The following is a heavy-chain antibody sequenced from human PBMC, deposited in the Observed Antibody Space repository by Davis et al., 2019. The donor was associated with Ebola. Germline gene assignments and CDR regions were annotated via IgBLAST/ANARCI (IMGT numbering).Heavy chain of an antibody. J-gene: IGHJ5*02. D-gene: IGHD2-2*01. V-gene: IGHV3-64*01. CDR3: AKDRVVPAVGWFDP. CDR2: ISSNGGST. CDR1: GFTFSSYA. Sequence: GESLKISCAASGFTFSSYAMHWVRQAPGKGLEYVSAISSNGGSTYYANSVKGRFTISRDNSKNTLYLQMNSLRAEDTAVYYCAKDRVVPAVGWFDPWGQGTLVTVSS.